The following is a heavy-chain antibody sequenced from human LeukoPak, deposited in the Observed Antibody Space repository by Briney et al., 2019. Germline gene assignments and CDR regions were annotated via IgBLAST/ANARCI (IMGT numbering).Heavy chain of an antibody. CDR2: INHSGST. CDR1: GGSFSGYY. J-gene: IGHJ3*02. CDR3: ARDFLTNTFDI. Sequence: SETLSLTCAVYGGSFSGYYWSWIRQPPGKGLEWIGEINHSGSTNYNPSLKSRVTISVDTSKNQFSLKLSSVTAADTAVYYCARDFLTNTFDIWGQGTMVTVSS. V-gene: IGHV4-34*01. D-gene: IGHD2-8*01.